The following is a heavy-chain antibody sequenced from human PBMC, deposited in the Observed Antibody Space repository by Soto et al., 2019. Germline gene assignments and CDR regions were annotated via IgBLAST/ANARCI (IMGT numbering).Heavy chain of an antibody. CDR2: INAGNGNT. CDR1: RYTYTRYP. J-gene: IGHJ4*02. V-gene: IGHV1-3*01. D-gene: IGHD2-21*02. CDR3: ARSIVVVTALDY. Sequence: SEDRRYTYTRYPMHWLRHEPGQGLEWMGWINAGNGNTKYSQKFQGRVTITRDTSASTAYMELSSLRSEDTAVYYCARSIVVVTALDYWGQGTLVT.